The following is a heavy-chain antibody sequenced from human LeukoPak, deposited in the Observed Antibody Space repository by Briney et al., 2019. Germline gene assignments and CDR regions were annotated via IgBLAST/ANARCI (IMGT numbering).Heavy chain of an antibody. D-gene: IGHD3-10*01. V-gene: IGHV4-59*01. J-gene: IGHJ3*02. CDR2: IYYRGST. Sequence: SQTLSLTCSVSGGSISSYYWSWIRQPPGKGLEWIGYIYYRGSTNYNPSLKSRVTISVDTSKNQFSLKLSSVTAADTAVYYCARVVRGVIPPVGAFDIWGQGTMVTVSS. CDR1: GGSISSYY. CDR3: ARVVRGVIPPVGAFDI.